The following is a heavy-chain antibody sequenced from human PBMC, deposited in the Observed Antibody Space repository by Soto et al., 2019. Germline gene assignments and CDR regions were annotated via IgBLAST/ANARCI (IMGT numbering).Heavy chain of an antibody. CDR1: GASISGYY. D-gene: IGHD2-2*01. V-gene: IGHV4-34*01. J-gene: IGHJ5*02. CDR2: INHSGST. Sequence: PSETLSLTCTVSGASISGYYWSWIRQPPGKGLEWIGEINHSGSTNYNPSLKSRVTISVDTSKNQFSLKLSSVTAADTAVYYCARELRYCSSTSCYRGLNWFDPWGQGTLVTV. CDR3: ARELRYCSSTSCYRGLNWFDP.